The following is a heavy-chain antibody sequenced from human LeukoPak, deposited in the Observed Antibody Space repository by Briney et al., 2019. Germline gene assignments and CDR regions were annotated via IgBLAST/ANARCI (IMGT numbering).Heavy chain of an antibody. J-gene: IGHJ4*02. Sequence: RTSETLSLTCTVSGGSISSSSYYWGWIRQPPGKGLEWIGSMYYEGSTYHNPSLKSRVTISVDTSNNQFSLKLTSVTAADTAVYFCARRSDSGSDDGEDYFDYWGQGTLVTVS. CDR3: ARRSDSGSDDGEDYFDY. D-gene: IGHD1-26*01. V-gene: IGHV4-39*01. CDR2: MYYEGST. CDR1: GGSISSSSYY.